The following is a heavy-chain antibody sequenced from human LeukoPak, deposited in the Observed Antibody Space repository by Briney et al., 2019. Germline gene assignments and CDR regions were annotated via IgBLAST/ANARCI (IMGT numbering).Heavy chain of an antibody. J-gene: IGHJ4*02. D-gene: IGHD4-17*01. CDR3: ARVGYTTVTTTPFDY. CDR1: GFNNAW. V-gene: IGHV3-7*04. Sequence: GGSLRLSCAASGFNNAWMNWVRQAPGKGLEWVANIKEDGSEKYYVDSVKGRFTISRDNAKNSLYLQMNSLRAEDTAVYYCARVGYTTVTTTPFDYWGQGTLVTVSS. CDR2: IKEDGSEK.